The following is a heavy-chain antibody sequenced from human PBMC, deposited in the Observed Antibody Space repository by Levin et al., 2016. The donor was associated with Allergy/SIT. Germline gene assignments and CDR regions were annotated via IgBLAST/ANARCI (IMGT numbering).Heavy chain of an antibody. Sequence: WIRQPPGKGLEWVAVISYDGSNKYYADSVKGRFTISRDNSKNTLYLQMNSLRAEDTAVYYCARDKSMTVTFGGVIVQYWGQGTLVTVSS. CDR2: ISYDGSNK. J-gene: IGHJ4*02. V-gene: IGHV3-30-3*01. CDR3: ARDKSMTVTFGGVIVQY. D-gene: IGHD3-16*02.